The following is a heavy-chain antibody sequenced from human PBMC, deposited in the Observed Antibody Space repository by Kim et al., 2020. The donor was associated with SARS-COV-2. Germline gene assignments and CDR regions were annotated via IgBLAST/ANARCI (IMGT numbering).Heavy chain of an antibody. V-gene: IGHV3-48*03. Sequence: GGSLRLSCAASGFTFSSYEMNWVRQAPGKGLEWVSYISSSGSTIYYADSVKGRFTISRDNAKNSLYLQMNSLRAEDTAVYYCARDGGAIWFGEFVDAFDIWGQGTMVIVSS. J-gene: IGHJ3*02. D-gene: IGHD3-10*01. CDR1: GFTFSSYE. CDR2: ISSSGSTI. CDR3: ARDGGAIWFGEFVDAFDI.